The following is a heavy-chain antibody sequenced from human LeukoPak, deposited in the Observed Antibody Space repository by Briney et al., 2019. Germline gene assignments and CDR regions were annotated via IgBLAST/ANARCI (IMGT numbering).Heavy chain of an antibody. J-gene: IGHJ4*02. D-gene: IGHD3-10*01. Sequence: SGGSLRLSCAASGFTFSSYGTHWVRQAPGKGLEWVAFIRYDGSNKYYADSVKGRFTISRDNSKNTLYLQMNSLRAEDTAVYYCAKDHSTMVRGVIFGFDYWGQGTLVTVSS. CDR2: IRYDGSNK. V-gene: IGHV3-30*02. CDR1: GFTFSSYG. CDR3: AKDHSTMVRGVIFGFDY.